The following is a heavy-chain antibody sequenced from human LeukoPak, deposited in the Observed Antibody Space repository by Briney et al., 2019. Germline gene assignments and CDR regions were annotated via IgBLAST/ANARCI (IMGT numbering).Heavy chain of an antibody. CDR2: ITGSGGIT. D-gene: IGHD3-22*01. Sequence: PGGSLRLSCAASGFTFSSYAMSRVRQAPGKGLEWVSAITGSGGITYYADSVKGRFTISRDNSKNTLYVQMNSLRAEDTAVYYCAKAYYYDSSGYYDYWGQGTLVTVSS. V-gene: IGHV3-23*01. CDR1: GFTFSSYA. J-gene: IGHJ4*02. CDR3: AKAYYYDSSGYYDY.